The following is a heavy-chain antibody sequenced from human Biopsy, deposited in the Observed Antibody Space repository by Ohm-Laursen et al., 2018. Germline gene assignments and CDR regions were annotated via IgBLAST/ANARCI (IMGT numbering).Heavy chain of an antibody. CDR2: ISPSGATT. J-gene: IGHJ6*02. CDR1: GNTFATYH. Sequence: ASGKVSCKASGNTFATYHIHWVRQAPGQGLEWMGVISPSGATTSFSQKFQGRITITRDTSTGTVYMDLNSLGSEDTAVYYCARAGVGSDGTDSYYYGMDVWGPGTTVTVSS. V-gene: IGHV1-46*01. D-gene: IGHD5-24*01. CDR3: ARAGVGSDGTDSYYYGMDV.